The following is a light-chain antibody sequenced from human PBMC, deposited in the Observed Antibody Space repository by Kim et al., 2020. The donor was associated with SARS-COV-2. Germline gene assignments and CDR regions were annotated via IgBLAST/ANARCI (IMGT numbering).Light chain of an antibody. V-gene: IGKV1-39*01. CDR1: QNIGFY. J-gene: IGKJ3*01. Sequence: DSVGDRVTIACRASQNIGFYLNWFQQKPGKAPKLLIYAVSNLQSGVPSRFSGTGSGTNFTLTITSLQPEDFATYYCQQSNSFPFTFGPGTKVDIK. CDR3: QQSNSFPFT. CDR2: AVS.